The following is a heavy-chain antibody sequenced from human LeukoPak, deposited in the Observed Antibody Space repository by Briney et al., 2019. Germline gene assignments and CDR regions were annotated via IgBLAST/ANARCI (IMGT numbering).Heavy chain of an antibody. Sequence: QPGGSLRLSCAASGFSISNDWMSWVRQAPGKGLEWVSVIYSGGSTYYADSVKGRSTISRDNSKNTLYLQMNSLRAEDTAVYYCARERYSSGWYDILDYWGQGTLVTVSS. CDR2: IYSGGST. V-gene: IGHV3-66*01. D-gene: IGHD6-19*01. CDR3: ARERYSSGWYDILDY. J-gene: IGHJ4*02. CDR1: GFSISNDW.